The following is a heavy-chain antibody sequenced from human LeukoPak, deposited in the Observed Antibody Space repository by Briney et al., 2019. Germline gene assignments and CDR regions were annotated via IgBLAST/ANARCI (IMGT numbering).Heavy chain of an antibody. D-gene: IGHD6-19*01. V-gene: IGHV4-39*07. Sequence: PSETLSLTCTVSGGSISSSSYYWGWIRQPPGKGLEWIGSIYYSGTTHYNPSLESRVTISVDTSKNQFSLKLASVTAADTAVYYCARRPADKYSSGWYYFDYWGRGTLVAVSS. J-gene: IGHJ4*02. CDR2: IYYSGTT. CDR1: GGSISSSSYY. CDR3: ARRPADKYSSGWYYFDY.